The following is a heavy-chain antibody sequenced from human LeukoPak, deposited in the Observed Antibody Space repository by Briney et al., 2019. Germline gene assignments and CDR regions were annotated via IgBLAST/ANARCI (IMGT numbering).Heavy chain of an antibody. CDR1: GYTFTGYY. J-gene: IGHJ4*02. D-gene: IGHD6-13*01. Sequence: GASVKVSRKASGYTFTGYYMHWVRQAPGQGLEWMGWINPNSGGANYAQKFQGRVTMTRDTSISTAYMELSRLRSDDTAVYYCARVDWAAAEVFEVDYWGQGTLVTVSS. CDR3: ARVDWAAAEVFEVDY. CDR2: INPNSGGA. V-gene: IGHV1-2*02.